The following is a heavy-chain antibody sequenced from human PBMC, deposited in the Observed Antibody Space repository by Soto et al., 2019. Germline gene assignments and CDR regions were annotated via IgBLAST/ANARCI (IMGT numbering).Heavy chain of an antibody. J-gene: IGHJ4*02. CDR3: VRDSSRYYFATGAYSTRFDR. CDR2: IAYDESYE. CDR1: GFTFSHYV. V-gene: IGHV3-30-3*01. Sequence: QVQLVESGGGVVQPGRSLRLSCAASGFTFSHYVMHWVRQAPGKGLEWVAVIAYDESYEFYADSVKGRFTISRDNTNNTLYLQMTSLVAEDTADYYCVRDSSRYYFATGAYSTRFDRWGQGTLVAVSS. D-gene: IGHD3-22*01.